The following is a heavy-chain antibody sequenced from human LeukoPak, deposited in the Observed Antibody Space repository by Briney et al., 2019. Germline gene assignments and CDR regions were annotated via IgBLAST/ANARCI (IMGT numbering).Heavy chain of an antibody. CDR2: ISYDGSNK. V-gene: IGHV3-30*03. J-gene: IGHJ4*02. CDR3: AREMDTYCGGDCYSHIDY. CDR1: GFTFSSYG. D-gene: IGHD2-21*02. Sequence: GGSLRLSCAASGFTFSSYGMHWVRQTPNKGLEWVAVISYDGSNKYYADSVKGRFTISRDKSKNTLYLQMNSLRPEDTAVYYCAREMDTYCGGDCYSHIDYWGQGTLVTVSS.